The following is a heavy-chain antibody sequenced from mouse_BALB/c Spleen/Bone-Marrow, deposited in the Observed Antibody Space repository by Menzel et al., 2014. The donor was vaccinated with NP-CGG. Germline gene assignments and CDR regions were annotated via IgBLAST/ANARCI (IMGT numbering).Heavy chain of an antibody. V-gene: IGHV5-17*02. J-gene: IGHJ2*01. CDR1: GFTFSSFG. CDR3: ARDVPLYDVGYFDY. Sequence: EVQVVESGGGLVQPGGSRKLSCAASGFTFSSFGMHWVRQAPEKGLEWVAYISSGSSTIYYADTVKGRFTISRDNPKNTLFLQKTSLRSEDTAMYYCARDVPLYDVGYFDYWGQGTTLTGSS. CDR2: ISSGSSTI. D-gene: IGHD2-14*01.